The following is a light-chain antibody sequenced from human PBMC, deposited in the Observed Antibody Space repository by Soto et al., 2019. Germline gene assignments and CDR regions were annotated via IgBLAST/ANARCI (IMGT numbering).Light chain of an antibody. CDR2: GAS. CDR3: QQYNDWLRT. CDR1: QRLNNY. V-gene: IGKV3-15*01. Sequence: MTQSPATLSVSPGETATLSCRASQRLNNYLAWYQLKPGRAPRLLIYGASNRASGIPSRFSGSGSGTTFSLTIRSLQPEDFAVYVCQQYNDWLRTFGQGTKLEIK. J-gene: IGKJ2*01.